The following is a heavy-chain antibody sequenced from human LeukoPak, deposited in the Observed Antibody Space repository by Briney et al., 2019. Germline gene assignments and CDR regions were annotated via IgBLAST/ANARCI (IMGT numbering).Heavy chain of an antibody. J-gene: IGHJ5*02. Sequence: PGGSLRLSCAASGFTFSSYSVNWVRQAPGKGLEWVSYISSSSSTIYYADSVKGRFTISRDNAKNTLYLQMNSLRVEDTAVYYCARGGLRFLDWLNWFDLWGQGTLVTVSS. CDR1: GFTFSSYS. CDR3: ARGGLRFLDWLNWFDL. CDR2: ISSSSSTI. V-gene: IGHV3-48*04. D-gene: IGHD3-3*01.